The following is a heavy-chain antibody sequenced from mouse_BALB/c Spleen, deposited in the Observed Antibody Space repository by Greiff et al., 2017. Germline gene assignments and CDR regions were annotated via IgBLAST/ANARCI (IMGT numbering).Heavy chain of an antibody. D-gene: IGHD1-1*01. Sequence: EVQLQQSGAELVKPGASVKLSCTASGFNIKDTYMHWVKQRPEQGLEWIGRIDPANGNTKYDPKFQGKATITADTSSNTAYLQLSSLTSEDTAVYYCARRRTTVVAEDYWGQGTTLTVSS. CDR2: IDPANGNT. J-gene: IGHJ2*01. CDR1: GFNIKDTY. CDR3: ARRRTTVVAEDY. V-gene: IGHV14-3*02.